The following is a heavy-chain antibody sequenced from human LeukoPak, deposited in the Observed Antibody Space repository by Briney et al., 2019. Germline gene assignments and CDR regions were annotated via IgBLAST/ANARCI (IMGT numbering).Heavy chain of an antibody. CDR3: AKDGGLWVSGHWGDS. V-gene: IGHV3-23*01. J-gene: IGHJ4*02. Sequence: GGSLRLSCAASGFTFSSYTMSWVRQAPGKGLEWVSTITTSDGNTYYADSVKGRFTVSRDNSKNTLFLQMNSLRAEDTAVYYCAKDGGLWVSGHWGDSWGRGTLVTVSS. D-gene: IGHD7-27*01. CDR1: GFTFSSYT. CDR2: ITTSDGNT.